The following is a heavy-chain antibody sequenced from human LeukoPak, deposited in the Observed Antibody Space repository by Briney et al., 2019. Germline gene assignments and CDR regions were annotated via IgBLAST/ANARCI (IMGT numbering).Heavy chain of an antibody. V-gene: IGHV3-30*19. J-gene: IGHJ4*02. CDR1: GLTFSGSG. CDR3: AREGGTVVISTFDY. Sequence: GRSLTLSWVMSGLTFSGSGMHWVRQAPGKGLEWVTFIQYDGSPKYYTDSVKGRFIISRDNSRNTVYLQMNSLRDEDTAIYYCAREGGTVVISTFDYCGQGTLVTASS. CDR2: IQYDGSPK. D-gene: IGHD1-1*01.